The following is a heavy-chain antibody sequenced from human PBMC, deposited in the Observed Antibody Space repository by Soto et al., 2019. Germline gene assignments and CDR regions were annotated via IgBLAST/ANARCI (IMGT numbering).Heavy chain of an antibody. CDR1: GFSLSTSGVG. D-gene: IGHD2-15*01. J-gene: IGHJ5*02. CDR2: IYWDDDK. V-gene: IGHV2-5*02. Sequence: QINLKESGPTLVKPTQTLTLTCTFSGFSLSTSGVGVGWIRQPPGKVLEWLALIYWDDDKRYSPSLKTRLSITKDTSKKQVVVTMTNMDPVDTATYYCARQVRYCSGNGCPNLFDPWGHGTLVTVSS. CDR3: ARQVRYCSGNGCPNLFDP.